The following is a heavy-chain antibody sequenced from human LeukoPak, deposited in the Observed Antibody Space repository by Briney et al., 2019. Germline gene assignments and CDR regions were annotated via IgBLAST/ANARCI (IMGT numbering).Heavy chain of an antibody. CDR3: AAYYYDYSPKAV. CDR2: ISSSGSAI. CDR1: GFSFSSYE. D-gene: IGHD3-22*01. J-gene: IGHJ3*01. Sequence: PGGSLRLSCAASGFSFSSYEMNWVRQAPGKGLEWVSYISSSGSAIDYVDSVEGRFTISRDNAKNSVYLQMNSLRAEDTAFYYCAAYYYDYSPKAVWGQGTLVTVSS. V-gene: IGHV3-48*03.